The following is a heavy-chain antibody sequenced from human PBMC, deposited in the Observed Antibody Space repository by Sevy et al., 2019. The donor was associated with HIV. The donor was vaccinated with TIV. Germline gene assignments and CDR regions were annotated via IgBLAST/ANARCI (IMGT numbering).Heavy chain of an antibody. CDR2: TRNKADSYTT. Sequence: GGSLRLSCAASGFSISDHYLEWVRQAPGKGLEWVGRTRNKADSYTTEYAASVKGRFTISRDDSKNSLYLKMNSLKAEDTAVYYCATHAGIAAAGRVFDYWGQGTLVTVSS. CDR1: GFSISDHY. V-gene: IGHV3-72*01. D-gene: IGHD6-13*01. J-gene: IGHJ4*02. CDR3: ATHAGIAAAGRVFDY.